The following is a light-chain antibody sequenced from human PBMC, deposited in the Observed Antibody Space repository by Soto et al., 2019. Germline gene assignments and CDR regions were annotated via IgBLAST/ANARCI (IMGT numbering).Light chain of an antibody. J-gene: IGKJ5*01. V-gene: IGKV3-11*01. CDR2: DAS. Sequence: EIVLSQSPGTLSLSPGERATLSCRASQSVVNTHLAWYHQKPGQAPRLLIYDASNRATGIPARFSGSGSGTDFTLTISSLEPEDFAVYYCQQRSNWPVTFGQGTRLEIK. CDR3: QQRSNWPVT. CDR1: QSVVNTH.